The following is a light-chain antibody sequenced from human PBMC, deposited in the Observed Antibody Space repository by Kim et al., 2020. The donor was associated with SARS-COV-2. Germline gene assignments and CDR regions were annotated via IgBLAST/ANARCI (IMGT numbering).Light chain of an antibody. Sequence: SASVGDRVTITGQASQDITNYLNWYQQKPGKAPKLLIYDVSNLETGVPSRFSGSVSGTYFTLTIVSLQPEDIATYYCQQYDNLPSFGQGTRLEIK. CDR2: DVS. CDR3: QQYDNLPS. V-gene: IGKV1-33*01. J-gene: IGKJ5*01. CDR1: QDITNY.